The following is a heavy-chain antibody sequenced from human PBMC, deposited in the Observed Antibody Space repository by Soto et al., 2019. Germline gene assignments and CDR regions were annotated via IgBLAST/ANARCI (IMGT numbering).Heavy chain of an antibody. CDR3: VTGNQNFFDY. CDR1: GFTFRTFG. CDR2: IWNDGSKK. D-gene: IGHD1-1*01. V-gene: IGHV3-33*01. Sequence: QVLLVETGGGVVQPGKSLRLSCAASGFTFRTFGMHWVRQAPGKGLEWVSVIWNDGSKKSYADSVKGRFTISRDNSNNTLYLQMDSLRPEDTAVYYCVTGNQNFFDYWGQGTLVTVSS. J-gene: IGHJ4*02.